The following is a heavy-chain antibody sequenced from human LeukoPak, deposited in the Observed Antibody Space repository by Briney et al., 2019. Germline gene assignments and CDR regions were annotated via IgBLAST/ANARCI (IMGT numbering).Heavy chain of an antibody. CDR2: RNGGST. J-gene: IGHJ1*01. D-gene: IGHD3-22*01. CDR1: GFSFSSYG. CDR3: ANDDSSGYYFVLADHLYFQH. Sequence: GGSLRLSCATSGFSFSSYGMSWVRQAPGKGLEWVSGRNGGSTGYADSVKGRFTISRDNAKNSLYLQMNSLRAEDTAVYYCANDDSSGYYFVLADHLYFQHWGQGTLVTVSS. V-gene: IGHV3-20*04.